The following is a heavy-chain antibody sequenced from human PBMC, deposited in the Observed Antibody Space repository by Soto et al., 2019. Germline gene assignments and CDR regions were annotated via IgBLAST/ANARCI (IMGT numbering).Heavy chain of an antibody. Sequence: QVQLVESGGGVVQPGRSLRLSGAASGFTFSSYGMHWVRQAPGKGLEGVAVIWYDGSNKYYADSVKGRFTISRDNSKNTLYLQMNSLRAEDTAVYYCARLLTGYSYYYYYGMDVWGQGTTVTVSS. J-gene: IGHJ6*02. V-gene: IGHV3-33*01. CDR3: ARLLTGYSYYYYYGMDV. CDR2: IWYDGSNK. D-gene: IGHD3-9*01. CDR1: GFTFSSYG.